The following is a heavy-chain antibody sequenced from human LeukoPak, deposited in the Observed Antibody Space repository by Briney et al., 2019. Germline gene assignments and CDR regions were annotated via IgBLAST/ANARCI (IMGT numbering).Heavy chain of an antibody. D-gene: IGHD6-19*01. CDR3: ARGYSSGFIDY. CDR2: IYYSGST. V-gene: IGHV4-59*01. CDR1: GGSISSYY. Sequence: SETLSLTCTVSGGSISSYYRSLIRQPPGKGLEWIGYIYYSGSTNYNPSLKSRVTISVDTSKNQFSLKLSSVTAADTAVYYCARGYSSGFIDYWGQGTLVTVSS. J-gene: IGHJ4*02.